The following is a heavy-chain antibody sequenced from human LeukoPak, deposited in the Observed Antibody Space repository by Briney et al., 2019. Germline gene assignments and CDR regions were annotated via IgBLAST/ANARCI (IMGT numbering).Heavy chain of an antibody. Sequence: GGSLRLSCAASGFTFSSYAMSWVRQAPGKGLEWVSAISGSGGSTYYADSVKGRFTISRDNSKNTLYLQMNSLRAEDTAVYYGAKSPAGHYYDSSGYGGGSDYWGQGTLVTVSS. CDR1: GFTFSSYA. D-gene: IGHD3-22*01. V-gene: IGHV3-23*01. CDR3: AKSPAGHYYDSSGYGGGSDY. CDR2: ISGSGGST. J-gene: IGHJ4*02.